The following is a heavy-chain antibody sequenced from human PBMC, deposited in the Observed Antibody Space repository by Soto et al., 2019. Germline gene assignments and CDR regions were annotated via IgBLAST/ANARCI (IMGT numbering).Heavy chain of an antibody. V-gene: IGHV3-48*01. CDR1: GFTFSSYS. CDR2: ISSSSSTI. J-gene: IGHJ4*02. D-gene: IGHD2-2*01. CDR3: AKGGYCSSTSCYAGSGY. Sequence: EVQLVESGGGLVQPGGSLRLSCAASGFTFSSYSMNWVRQAPGKGLEWVSYISSSSSTIYYADSVKGRFTISRDNAKNSLYLQMNSLRAEDTAVYYCAKGGYCSSTSCYAGSGYWVKGTLVTVSS.